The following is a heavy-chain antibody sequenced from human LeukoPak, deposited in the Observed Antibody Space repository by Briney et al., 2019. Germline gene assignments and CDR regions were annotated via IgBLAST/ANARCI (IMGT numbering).Heavy chain of an antibody. CDR3: AKASVGHCSGAFCYHFDS. J-gene: IGHJ4*02. CDR2: ISGDNPGT. CDR1: GFTFSTYA. D-gene: IGHD2-15*01. V-gene: IGHV3-23*01. Sequence: GGSLRLSCEASGFTFSTYAIGSVRQPPGKGLGWVAAISGDNPGTYHASSVGGRVTISRDNSKHTVHLQMNALRAEDAAIYYCAKASVGHCSGAFCYHFDSWGQGTLVTVSS.